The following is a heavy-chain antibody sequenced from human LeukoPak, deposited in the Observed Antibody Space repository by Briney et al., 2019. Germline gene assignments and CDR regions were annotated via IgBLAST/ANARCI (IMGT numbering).Heavy chain of an antibody. D-gene: IGHD3-22*01. CDR1: GFTFSSYA. CDR3: ARDTYYYDSSGYYFY. J-gene: IGHJ4*02. CDR2: ISYDGSNK. V-gene: IGHV3-30*01. Sequence: GGSLRLSCAASGFTFSSYAMHWVRQATGKGLEWVAVISYDGSNKYYADSVKGRFTISRDNSKNTLYLQMNSLRAEDTAVYYCARDTYYYDSSGYYFYWGQGTLVTVSS.